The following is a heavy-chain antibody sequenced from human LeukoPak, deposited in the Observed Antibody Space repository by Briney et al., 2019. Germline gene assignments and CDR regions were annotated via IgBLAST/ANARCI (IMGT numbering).Heavy chain of an antibody. D-gene: IGHD1-26*01. V-gene: IGHV1-2*02. Sequence: ASVKVSCKASGYTFTGYYMHWVRQAPGQGLEWMGWINPNSGGTNYAQKFQGRVTMTRDTSISTAYMELSRLRSDDTAVYYCARHPTSGSYYDYWGQGTLVTVSS. J-gene: IGHJ4*02. CDR1: GYTFTGYY. CDR2: INPNSGGT. CDR3: ARHPTSGSYYDY.